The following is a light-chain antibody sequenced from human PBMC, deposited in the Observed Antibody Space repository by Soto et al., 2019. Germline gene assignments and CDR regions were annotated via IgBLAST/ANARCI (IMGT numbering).Light chain of an antibody. Sequence: ETVLTQSPGTLSLSPGERATLSCRATQSVNNDYLAWYQQRPGLAPRLLIFGASGRATGIPDRFSGSGSGTDFTLTISILEPEDFAIYYCQKYGTSPLTFGGGTKVEIK. CDR3: QKYGTSPLT. V-gene: IGKV3-20*01. J-gene: IGKJ4*01. CDR1: QSVNNDY. CDR2: GAS.